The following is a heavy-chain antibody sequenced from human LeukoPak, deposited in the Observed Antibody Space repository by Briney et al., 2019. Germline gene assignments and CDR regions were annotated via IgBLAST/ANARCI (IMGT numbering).Heavy chain of an antibody. CDR1: GFTFSSYA. CDR3: ARVLRARWLQLNYFDY. Sequence: PGGSLRLSCAASGFTFSSYAMHWVRQAPGKGLEWVAVISYDGSNKYYADSVKGRFTISRDNAKNSLYLQMNSLRDEDTAVYYCARVLRARWLQLNYFDYWGQGTLVTVSS. CDR2: ISYDGSNK. J-gene: IGHJ4*02. D-gene: IGHD5-24*01. V-gene: IGHV3-30-3*01.